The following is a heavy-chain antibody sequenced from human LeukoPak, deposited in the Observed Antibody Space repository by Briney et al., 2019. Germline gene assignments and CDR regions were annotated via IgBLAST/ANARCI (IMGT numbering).Heavy chain of an antibody. Sequence: SVMVSCKASGYTFKHYDISWVRQAPGQGLEWMGRIIPILGIANYAQKFQGRVTITADKSTSTAYMELSSLRSEDTAVYYCAREPSIVRGVMPFYFDYWGQGTQVTVSS. CDR1: GYTFKHYD. D-gene: IGHD3-10*01. V-gene: IGHV1-69*04. CDR2: IIPILGIA. J-gene: IGHJ4*02. CDR3: AREPSIVRGVMPFYFDY.